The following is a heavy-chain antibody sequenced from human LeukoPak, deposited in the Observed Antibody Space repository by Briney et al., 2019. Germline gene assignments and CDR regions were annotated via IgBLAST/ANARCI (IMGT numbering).Heavy chain of an antibody. CDR1: DDSITMYY. D-gene: IGHD4-11*01. V-gene: IGHV4-59*01. CDR3: ARGRVSSSTWYSTYYYFFYMDF. J-gene: IGHJ6*03. CDR2: VDHTGST. Sequence: PSETLSLTCTVSDDSITMYYWTWIRQPPGKGLEWVGYVDHTGSTKFNPSLNGRVSISRDTSNNFFSLRLRSVTAADTAVYFCARGRVSSSTWYSTYYYFFYMDFWGKGTTVTVSS.